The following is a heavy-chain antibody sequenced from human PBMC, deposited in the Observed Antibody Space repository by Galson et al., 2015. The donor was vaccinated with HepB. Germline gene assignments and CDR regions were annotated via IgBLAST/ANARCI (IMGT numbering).Heavy chain of an antibody. CDR2: VFYSGST. CDR3: ARNYYGSGTYYADYNYGLDV. D-gene: IGHD3-10*01. Sequence: ETLSLICTVSGASISAYYWSWIRQPPGKGLEWIGYVFYSGSTNYNPSLKSRVTISVDTSKSQFSLKLTSVTAADTAVYYCARNYYGSGTYYADYNYGLDVWGQGTTVTVSS. J-gene: IGHJ6*02. V-gene: IGHV4-59*01. CDR1: GASISAYY.